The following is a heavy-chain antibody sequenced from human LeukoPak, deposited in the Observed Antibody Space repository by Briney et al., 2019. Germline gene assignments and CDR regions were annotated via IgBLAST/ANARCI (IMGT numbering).Heavy chain of an antibody. Sequence: GASVTVSCKASGGTFSSYAISWVRQAPGQGLEWMGGIIPIFGTANYVQKFQGRVTITADESTSTAYMELSSLRSEDTAVYYCARCPFGRNWFDPWGQGTLITVSS. D-gene: IGHD3-16*01. CDR1: GGTFSSYA. J-gene: IGHJ5*02. CDR2: IIPIFGTA. V-gene: IGHV1-69*13. CDR3: ARCPFGRNWFDP.